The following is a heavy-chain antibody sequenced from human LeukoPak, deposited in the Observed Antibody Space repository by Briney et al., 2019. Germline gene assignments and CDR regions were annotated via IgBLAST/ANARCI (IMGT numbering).Heavy chain of an antibody. V-gene: IGHV3-23*01. CDR2: ISATGAGT. J-gene: IGHJ4*02. CDR3: ARGQTYYDFWRGYV. D-gene: IGHD3-3*01. CDR1: GMTFSNYA. Sequence: GGSLRLSCAGSGMTFSNYAMSWLRQAPGKGLEWVSGISATGAGTDYAESVTGRFTISRDNSKNTLYLQMKSLRAEDTAVYYCARGQTYYDFWRGYVWGQGTLVTVSS.